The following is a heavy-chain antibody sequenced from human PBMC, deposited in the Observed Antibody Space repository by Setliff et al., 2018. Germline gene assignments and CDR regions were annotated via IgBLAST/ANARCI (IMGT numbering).Heavy chain of an antibody. CDR2: IYYSGNI. V-gene: IGHV4-39*01. J-gene: IGHJ5*02. Sequence: PSETLSRTCTVSGGSISSDSYYWGWIRQPPGKGLEWIGSIYYSGNIYYNPSLKSRVTMSVDTSKNQFSLKLRSVTAADTAIYYCARHVDCSGGRCYSLSNWFDPWGPGTQVTVSS. CDR3: ARHVDCSGGRCYSLSNWFDP. CDR1: GGSISSDSYY. D-gene: IGHD2-15*01.